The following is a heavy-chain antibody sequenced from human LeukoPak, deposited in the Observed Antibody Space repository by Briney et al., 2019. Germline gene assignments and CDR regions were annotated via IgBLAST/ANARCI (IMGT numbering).Heavy chain of an antibody. V-gene: IGHV3-23*01. J-gene: IGHJ4*02. D-gene: IGHD5-24*01. Sequence: GGSLRLSCAASGFTFSNYAMSWVRQAPGKGLEWVSTIRGSGSGTYFADSVKGRFTISRNNSKNTLYLQMNNLRAEDTAVYYCAKDCFGDGYNFCYWGQGTLVTVSS. CDR3: AKDCFGDGYNFCY. CDR1: GFTFSNYA. CDR2: IRGSGSGT.